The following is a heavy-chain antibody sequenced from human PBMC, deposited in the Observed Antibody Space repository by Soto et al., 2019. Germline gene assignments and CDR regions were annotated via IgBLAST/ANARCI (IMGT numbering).Heavy chain of an antibody. CDR3: ARVPISRGSGWYDFDF. Sequence: PGGFLRLSCAASGFTFSDYYMSWIRQAPGKGLEWVSYISHSGTYTNYADSVKGRFTISRDNAKNSLYLQMNSLRAEDTAVFYCARVPISRGSGWYDFDFWGQGTVVTVSS. CDR1: GFTFSDYY. D-gene: IGHD6-19*01. J-gene: IGHJ4*02. V-gene: IGHV3-11*06. CDR2: ISHSGTYT.